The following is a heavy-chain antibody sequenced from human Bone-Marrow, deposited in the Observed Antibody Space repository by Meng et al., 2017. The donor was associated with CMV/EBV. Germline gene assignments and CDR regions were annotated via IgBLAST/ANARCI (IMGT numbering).Heavy chain of an antibody. CDR2: ISGSGGST. Sequence: GESLKISCAASGFTFSSYAMSWVRQAPGKGLEWVSAISGSGGSTYYADSVKGRFTISRDNSKNTLYLQMNSLRAEDTAVYHCARGGVVVVPAAISYYYYGMDVWGQGTTVTVSS. J-gene: IGHJ6*02. D-gene: IGHD2-2*01. CDR1: GFTFSSYA. CDR3: ARGGVVVVPAAISYYYYGMDV. V-gene: IGHV3-23*01.